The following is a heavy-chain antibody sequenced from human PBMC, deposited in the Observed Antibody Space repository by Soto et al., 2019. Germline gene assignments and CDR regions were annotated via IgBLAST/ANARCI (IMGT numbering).Heavy chain of an antibody. CDR1: GFTSSNYV. CDR3: ARGSASRQGYYFDY. D-gene: IGHD6-6*01. V-gene: IGHV3-23*01. CDR2: IVDGGDIA. J-gene: IGHJ4*02. Sequence: PGGPLRLSCAASGFTSSNYVLGWVRQAPGKGLEWVASIVDGGDIAYYADSVTGRFTISRDNSRNTLFLQIYNLRDEDTAVYFCARGSASRQGYYFDYWGQGTLVTVSS.